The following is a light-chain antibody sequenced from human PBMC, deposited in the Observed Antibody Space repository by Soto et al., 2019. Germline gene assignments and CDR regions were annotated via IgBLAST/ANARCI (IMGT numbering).Light chain of an antibody. CDR1: QNINNY. CDR2: DAS. Sequence: DIQMTQSPSSLSSFVVYIVTITCHASQNINNYLNWYQQKPGRAPKLLIYDASNLEAGVPSRFRGSGSGTDFTFTISRLQPEDIATYYCQQYENLPTLGQGTRLEI. CDR3: QQYENLPT. V-gene: IGKV1-33*01. J-gene: IGKJ5*01.